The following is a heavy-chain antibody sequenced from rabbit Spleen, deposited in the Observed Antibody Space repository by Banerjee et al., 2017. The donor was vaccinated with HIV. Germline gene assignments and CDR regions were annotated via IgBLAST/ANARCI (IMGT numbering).Heavy chain of an antibody. Sequence: QSLEESGGDLVKPGASLTLACTASGVSFSSNYYMCWVRQAPGKGLEWGACIYIGASDTTWYASWAKGRFTTSKSSSTTVTLQMTSLTAADTATYFCASGYVSSGGSRLDLSGPCTLVTVS. J-gene: IGHJ3*01. D-gene: IGHD6-1*01. CDR3: ASGYVSSGGSRLDL. CDR1: GVSFSSNYY. CDR2: IYIGASDTT. V-gene: IGHV1S40*01.